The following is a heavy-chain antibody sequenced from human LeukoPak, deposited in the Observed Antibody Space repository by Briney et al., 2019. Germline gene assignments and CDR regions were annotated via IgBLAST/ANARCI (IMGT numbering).Heavy chain of an antibody. V-gene: IGHV1-18*01. CDR3: ARERGGSYSFYYYGMDV. CDR1: GYTFTNFG. D-gene: IGHD1-26*01. Sequence: ASVKVSCKASGYTFTNFGITWVRRAPGQGLEWMGWISAFNGNTNYAQNLQGRVTMTTDTSTTTAYMELRSLRSDDTAVYYCARERGGSYSFYYYGMDVWGLGTTVTVSS. CDR2: ISAFNGNT. J-gene: IGHJ6*02.